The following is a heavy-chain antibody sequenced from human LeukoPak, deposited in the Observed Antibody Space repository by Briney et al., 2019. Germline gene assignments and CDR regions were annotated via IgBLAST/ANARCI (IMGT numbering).Heavy chain of an antibody. CDR2: IYYSGST. Sequence: SETLSLTCTVSGGSISSGGYYWSWIRQHPGKGLEWIGYIYYSGSTYYNPSLKSRVTISVDTSKNQFSLKLGSVTAADTAVYYCAREKEGNLWQSPWFDPWGQGTLVTVSS. D-gene: IGHD1-14*01. V-gene: IGHV4-31*03. J-gene: IGHJ5*02. CDR3: AREKEGNLWQSPWFDP. CDR1: GGSISSGGYY.